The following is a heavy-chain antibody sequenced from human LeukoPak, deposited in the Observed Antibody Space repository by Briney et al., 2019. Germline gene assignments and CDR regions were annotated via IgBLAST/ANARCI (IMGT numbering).Heavy chain of an antibody. CDR1: GFTFSNYA. J-gene: IGHJ4*02. CDR3: TTDWSPTLWFGESHPDY. D-gene: IGHD3-10*01. V-gene: IGHV3-15*01. CDR2: IKSKTDGGTT. Sequence: GGSLRLSCAASGFTFSNYAMRWVRQAPGKGLEWVGRIKSKTDGGTTDYAAPVKGRFTISRDDSKNTLYLQMNSLKTEDTAVYYCTTDWSPTLWFGESHPDYWGQGTLVTVSS.